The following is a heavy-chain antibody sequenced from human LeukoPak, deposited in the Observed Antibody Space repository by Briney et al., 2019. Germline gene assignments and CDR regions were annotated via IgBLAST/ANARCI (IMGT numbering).Heavy chain of an antibody. V-gene: IGHV4-59*01. D-gene: IGHD5-12*01. J-gene: IGHJ4*02. CDR1: GGSISSYY. CDR3: ASVGGYDSDY. CDR2: IYYSRST. Sequence: SETLSLTCTVSGGSISSYYWSWIRQPPGKGLEWTGYIYYSRSTNYNPSLKSRVTISVDTSKNQFSLKLSSVTAADTAVYYCASVGGYDSDYWGQGTLVTVSS.